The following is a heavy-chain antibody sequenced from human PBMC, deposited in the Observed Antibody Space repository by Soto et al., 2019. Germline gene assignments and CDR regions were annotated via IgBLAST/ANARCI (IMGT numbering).Heavy chain of an antibody. CDR1: GGSISSSSYY. D-gene: IGHD3-16*01. J-gene: IGHJ4*02. CDR2: IYYSGST. V-gene: IGHV4-39*01. Sequence: SETLSLTCTLSGGSISSSSYYWGWIRQPPGKGLEWIGSIYYSGSTYYNPSLKSRVTISVDTSKNQFSLKLSSVTAADTAVYYCARQTSKPGSLRHFDDWRQGTLVTVS. CDR3: ARQTSKPGSLRHFDD.